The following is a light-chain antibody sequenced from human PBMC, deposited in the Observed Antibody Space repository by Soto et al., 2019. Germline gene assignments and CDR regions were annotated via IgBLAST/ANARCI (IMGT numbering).Light chain of an antibody. V-gene: IGKV1-17*01. CDR3: LHHNSYLALT. Sequence: DIPMTQSPSSLSASVRHRVTITCRASQGIRDDLGWYQQKPGKAPKRLIYAASTLQSGVPSRFSGRRSGTEFTLAISSLQPEDFAAYCCLHHNSYLALTFGGGTKVETK. J-gene: IGKJ4*01. CDR1: QGIRDD. CDR2: AAS.